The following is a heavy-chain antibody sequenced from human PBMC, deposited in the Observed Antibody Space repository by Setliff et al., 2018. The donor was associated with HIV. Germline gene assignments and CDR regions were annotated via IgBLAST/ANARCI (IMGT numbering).Heavy chain of an antibody. Sequence: ASVKVSCKASGYRFNTYGISWVRQAPGQGLEWMGWISSYNGNTNYAQKLQGRVTMTTDTSTSTAYMELRSLRSDDTAIYYCARDEGGTTDYYYMDVWGKGTTVTVSS. J-gene: IGHJ6*03. V-gene: IGHV1-18*01. CDR3: ARDEGGTTDYYYMDV. D-gene: IGHD1-7*01. CDR2: ISSYNGNT. CDR1: GYRFNTYG.